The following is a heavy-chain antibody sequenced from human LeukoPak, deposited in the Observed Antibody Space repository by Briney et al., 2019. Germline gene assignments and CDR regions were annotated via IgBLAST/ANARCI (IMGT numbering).Heavy chain of an antibody. CDR3: AKKNGDSSGYYLYYFDY. Sequence: GGSLRLSFAASGFPFSSYAMSWVRQAPGKGLEWVSAISCSGGSTYYADSVKGRFTISRDNSKNTLYLQLNSLRAEDTAVYYCAKKNGDSSGYYLYYFDYWGQGTLVTVSS. CDR2: ISCSGGST. CDR1: GFPFSSYA. D-gene: IGHD3-22*01. J-gene: IGHJ4*02. V-gene: IGHV3-23*01.